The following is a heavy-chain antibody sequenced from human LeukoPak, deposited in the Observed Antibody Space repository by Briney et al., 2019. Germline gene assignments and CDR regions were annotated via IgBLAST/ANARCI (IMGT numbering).Heavy chain of an antibody. CDR2: IYYSGST. CDR3: ATGYSSSSHY. D-gene: IGHD6-6*01. V-gene: IGHV4-39*07. CDR1: GGSISSSSHY. J-gene: IGHJ4*02. Sequence: PSETLSLTCTVSGGSISSSSHYWGWIRQPPGKGLEWIGSIYYSGSTYYNPSLKSRVTISVDTSKNQFSLKLSSVTAADTAVYYCATGYSSSSHYWGQGTLVTVSS.